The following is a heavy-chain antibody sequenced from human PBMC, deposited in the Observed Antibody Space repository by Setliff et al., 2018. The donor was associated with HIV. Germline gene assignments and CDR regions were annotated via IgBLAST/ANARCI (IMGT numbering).Heavy chain of an antibody. CDR2: IYTYGST. CDR1: GGSITSGNYY. Sequence: SETLSLTCTVSGGSITSGNYYWSWIRQPAGKGLEWIGRIYTYGSTTYNPSLKSRVTISIDTSKNQFFLKLSSVTAADTAVYYCARFPTREVWRRNDIDYWGQGTLVTVSS. V-gene: IGHV4-61*02. CDR3: ARFPTREVWRRNDIDY. D-gene: IGHD1-1*01. J-gene: IGHJ4*02.